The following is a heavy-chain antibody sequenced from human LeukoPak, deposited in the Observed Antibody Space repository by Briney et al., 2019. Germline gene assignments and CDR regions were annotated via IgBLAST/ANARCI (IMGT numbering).Heavy chain of an antibody. CDR1: GFTFSTYG. V-gene: IGHV3-30*18. J-gene: IGHJ3*01. D-gene: IGHD3-3*01. CDR3: AKDCFFLRTEDAFDV. CDR2: ISYDGSEI. Sequence: GRSLRLSCAASGFTFSTYGMHWVRQAPGKGLEWVAVISYDGSEIYYADSVKGRFTISRDNSKNTLYLQMNSLRAEDTAVYYCAKDCFFLRTEDAFDVWGQGTMVTVSS.